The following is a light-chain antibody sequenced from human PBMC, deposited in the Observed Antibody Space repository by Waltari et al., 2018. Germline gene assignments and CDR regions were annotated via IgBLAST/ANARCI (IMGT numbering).Light chain of an antibody. CDR2: GAS. J-gene: IGKJ1*01. CDR3: QQYNNWPET. CDR1: QSIGSI. Sequence: DIVMTQSPATLSVSPGERATLSCRASQSIGSILAWYQHKPGQAPSFLIYGASTRATGIPARFSGSGSGTEFTLTISSLQSADFAVYYCQQYNNWPETFGQGTKVEIK. V-gene: IGKV3-15*01.